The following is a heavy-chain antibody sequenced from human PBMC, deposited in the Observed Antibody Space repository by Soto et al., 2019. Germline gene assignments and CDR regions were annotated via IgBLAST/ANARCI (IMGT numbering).Heavy chain of an antibody. CDR3: AKIHQSELVVAAPGGDDY. D-gene: IGHD2-15*01. CDR1: GFTFSSYA. CDR2: ISGSGGST. J-gene: IGHJ4*02. V-gene: IGHV3-23*01. Sequence: EVQLLESGGGLVQPGGSLRLSCAASGFTFSSYAMSWVRQAPGKGLEWVSAISGSGGSTYYADSVKGRFTISRDNSKNTLYLQMNSLRAEDTAVYYCAKIHQSELVVAAPGGDDYWGQGPLVTVSS.